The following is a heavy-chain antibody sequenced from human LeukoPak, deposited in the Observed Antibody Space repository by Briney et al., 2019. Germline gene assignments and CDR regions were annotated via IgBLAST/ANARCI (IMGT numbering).Heavy chain of an antibody. CDR1: GFTFDDYG. CDR3: ARELGSGYGYGIFDY. CDR2: IYYSGST. Sequence: PGGSLRLSCAASGFTFDDYGMSWIRQPPGKGLEWIGYIYYSGSTNYNLSLKSRVTISVDTSKNQFSLKLSSVTAADTAVYYCARELGSGYGYGIFDYWGQGTLVTVSS. D-gene: IGHD5-18*01. V-gene: IGHV4-59*01. J-gene: IGHJ4*02.